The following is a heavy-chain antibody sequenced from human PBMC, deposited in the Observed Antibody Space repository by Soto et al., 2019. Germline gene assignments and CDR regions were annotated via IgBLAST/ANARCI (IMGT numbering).Heavy chain of an antibody. D-gene: IGHD6-6*01. Sequence: GESLKISCKGSGYSFTSYWIGWVRQMPGKGLEWMGIIYPGDSDTRYSPSFQGQVTISADKSISTAYLQWSSLKASDTAMYFCARPGYSSSPSYYYGMDVWGQGTTVTVSS. V-gene: IGHV5-51*01. CDR1: GYSFTSYW. J-gene: IGHJ6*02. CDR3: ARPGYSSSPSYYYGMDV. CDR2: IYPGDSDT.